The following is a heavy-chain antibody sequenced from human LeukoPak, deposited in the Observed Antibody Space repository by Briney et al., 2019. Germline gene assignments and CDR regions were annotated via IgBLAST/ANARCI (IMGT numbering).Heavy chain of an antibody. CDR3: AKAMSTDHYDSRGFYRVDFDS. Sequence: GGSLRLSCAASGFTFSTYAMSWVRQAPGKGLEWVSALTNSGGSGGVTYYADSVKGRFIVSRDNSKSTLYLQLSSLRAEDTAVYYCAKAMSTDHYDSRGFYRVDFDSWGQGTLVTVSS. CDR1: GFTFSTYA. D-gene: IGHD3-22*01. J-gene: IGHJ4*02. CDR2: LTNSGGSGGVT. V-gene: IGHV3-23*01.